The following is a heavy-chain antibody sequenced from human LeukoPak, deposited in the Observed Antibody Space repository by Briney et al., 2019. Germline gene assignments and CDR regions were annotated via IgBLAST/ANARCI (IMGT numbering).Heavy chain of an antibody. V-gene: IGHV3-23*01. CDR1: GFTFSSYA. D-gene: IGHD3-9*01. J-gene: IGHJ4*02. CDR2: ISGSGGST. CDR3: AKDRLAYDY. Sequence: PGGSLRFSSAASGFTFSSYAMSGVRQAPGKGLEWVSAISGSGGSTYYADSVKGLFTISRDNSKNTLYLQMNSLRAEDTAVYYCAKDRLAYDYWGQGTLVTVSS.